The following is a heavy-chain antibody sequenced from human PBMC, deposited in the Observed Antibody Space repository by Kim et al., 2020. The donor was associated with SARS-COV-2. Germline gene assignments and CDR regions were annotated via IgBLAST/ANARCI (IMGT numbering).Heavy chain of an antibody. CDR3: ARAALMGPTYWFDP. V-gene: IGHV3-30*04. CDR1: GFTFSSYP. Sequence: GGSLRLSCAASGFTFSSYPMLWVRQAPGKGLEWVAVISYDGSHHYYADSVKGRFTFSRDNSKNTLYLQMNSLRPEDTAVYYCARAALMGPTYWFDPWGRGTQVPVS. CDR2: ISYDGSHH. D-gene: IGHD1-26*01. J-gene: IGHJ5*02.